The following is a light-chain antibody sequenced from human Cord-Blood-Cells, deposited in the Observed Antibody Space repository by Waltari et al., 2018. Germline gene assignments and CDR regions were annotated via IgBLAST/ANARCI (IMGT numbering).Light chain of an antibody. J-gene: IGLJ3*02. CDR1: SSNIGSNT. V-gene: IGLV1-44*01. CDR3: AAWDDSLNGWV. CDR2: RNN. Sequence: QSVLTQPPSASGTPGQRVTISCSGSSSNIGSNTVNWYQQLPGTAPKLRIYRNNQLPSGVPDRFSGSKSGTSASRAISGLQSEDEADYYCAAWDDSLNGWVFGGGTKLTVL.